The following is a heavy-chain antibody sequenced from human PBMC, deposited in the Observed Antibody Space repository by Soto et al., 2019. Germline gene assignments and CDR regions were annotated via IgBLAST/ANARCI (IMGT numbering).Heavy chain of an antibody. D-gene: IGHD3-10*01. CDR1: GFTFSSYG. CDR2: ISYDGSNK. Sequence: QVQLVESGGGVVQPGRSLRLSCAASGFTFSSYGMHWVRQAPGKGLEWVAVISYDGSNKYYADSVKGRFTISRDNSKNTLYLQMNSLRAEDTAVYYCAKHAVVGCGENWCAPWGQGTLVTVSS. V-gene: IGHV3-30*18. CDR3: AKHAVVGCGENWCAP. J-gene: IGHJ5*02.